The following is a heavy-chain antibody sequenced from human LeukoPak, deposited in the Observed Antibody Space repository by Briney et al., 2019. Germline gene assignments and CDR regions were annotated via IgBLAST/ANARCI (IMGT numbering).Heavy chain of an antibody. D-gene: IGHD2-15*01. Sequence: SETLSLTCAVYGGSFSGYCWSWIRQPPGKGLEWIGEINHSGSTNYNPSLKSRVTISVDTSKNQFSLELSPVTAADTAVYYCARRVVAAASIDYWGQGTLVTVSS. J-gene: IGHJ4*02. CDR2: INHSGST. V-gene: IGHV4-34*01. CDR3: ARRVVAAASIDY. CDR1: GGSFSGYC.